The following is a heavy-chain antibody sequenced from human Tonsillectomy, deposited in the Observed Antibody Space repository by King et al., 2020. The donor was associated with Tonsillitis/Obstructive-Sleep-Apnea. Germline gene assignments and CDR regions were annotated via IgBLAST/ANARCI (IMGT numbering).Heavy chain of an antibody. CDR2: IYYSGST. V-gene: IGHV4-31*03. J-gene: IGHJ3*02. CDR3: ARAKPKGYSSSWYGYAFDI. Sequence: VQLQESGPGLVKPSQTLSITCTVSGGSISSGGYYWSWIRKHPGKGLEWIGYIYYSGSTYYNPSLKSRVTISVDTSKNQFSLKLSSVTAADTAVYYCARAKPKGYSSSWYGYAFDIWGQGTMVTVSS. D-gene: IGHD6-13*01. CDR1: GGSISSGGYY.